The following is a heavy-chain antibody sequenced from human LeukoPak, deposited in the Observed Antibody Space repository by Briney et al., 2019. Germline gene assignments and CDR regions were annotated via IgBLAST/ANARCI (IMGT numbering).Heavy chain of an antibody. V-gene: IGHV3-7*01. CDR2: IKQDGSEK. D-gene: IGHD3-3*01. CDR1: GSTFSSYW. J-gene: IGHJ6*03. Sequence: GGSLRLSCAASGSTFSSYWMSWVRQAPGKGLEWVANIKQDGSEKYYVDSVKGRFTISRDNAKNSLYLQMNSLRAEDTAVYYCARSTLRFLEWDESYYYMDVWGKGTTVTVSS. CDR3: ARSTLRFLEWDESYYYMDV.